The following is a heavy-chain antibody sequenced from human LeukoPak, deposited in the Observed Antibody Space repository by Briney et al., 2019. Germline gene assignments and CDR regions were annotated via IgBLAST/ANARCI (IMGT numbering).Heavy chain of an antibody. Sequence: SETLSLTCSVSGGSITSHFWSWIRQPPGKGLEWIGYIHYSESTNYNPSLKSRVTISPDTSKNQLFLKLNSVTAADTAVYYCARLVWLGESPGSWFDSWGQGTLVTVYS. CDR3: ARLVWLGESPGSWFDS. J-gene: IGHJ5*01. CDR1: GGSITSHF. D-gene: IGHD3-10*01. CDR2: IHYSEST. V-gene: IGHV4-59*11.